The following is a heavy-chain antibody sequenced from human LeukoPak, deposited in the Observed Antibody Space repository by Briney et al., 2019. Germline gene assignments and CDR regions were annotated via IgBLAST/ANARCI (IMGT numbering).Heavy chain of an antibody. Sequence: GESLRLSCAASGFTFSSYGMHWVRQAPGKGLEWVAFIRYDGSNKYYADSVKGRFTISRDNSKDTLYLQMNSLRAEDTAVYYCAKFYGSGSYGTFDYWGQGTLVTVSS. CDR3: AKFYGSGSYGTFDY. CDR2: IRYDGSNK. D-gene: IGHD3-10*01. CDR1: GFTFSSYG. V-gene: IGHV3-30*02. J-gene: IGHJ4*02.